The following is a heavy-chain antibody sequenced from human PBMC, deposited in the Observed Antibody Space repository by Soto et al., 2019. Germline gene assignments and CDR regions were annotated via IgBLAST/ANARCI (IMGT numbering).Heavy chain of an antibody. D-gene: IGHD6-19*01. CDR1: GFTFSSYG. CDR3: AREFSSGWYRYGMAV. J-gene: IGHJ6*02. Sequence: QVQLVESGGGVVQPGRSLRLSCAASGFTFSSYGMHWVRQAPGKGLEWVAVIWYDGSNKYYADSVKGRFTISRDNSKNGMYLQMNSMRDEDTAVYYCAREFSSGWYRYGMAVWGQGTTVTVSS. CDR2: IWYDGSNK. V-gene: IGHV3-33*01.